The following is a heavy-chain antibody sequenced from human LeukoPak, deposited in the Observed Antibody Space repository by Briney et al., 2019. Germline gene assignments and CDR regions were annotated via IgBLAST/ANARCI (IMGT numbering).Heavy chain of an antibody. CDR1: GDSISSSSSY. D-gene: IGHD5-24*01. J-gene: IGHJ4*02. V-gene: IGHV4-39*01. CDR2: IYYSGSN. Sequence: SETLSLTCTVSGDSISSSSSYWGWIRQPPGKGLEWIGSIYYSGSNFDNPALKSRVTISVDTSKNQFSLKLSSVTAADTAVYYCARHRSGGLQSSVDYWGQGTLVTVSS. CDR3: ARHRSGGLQSSVDY.